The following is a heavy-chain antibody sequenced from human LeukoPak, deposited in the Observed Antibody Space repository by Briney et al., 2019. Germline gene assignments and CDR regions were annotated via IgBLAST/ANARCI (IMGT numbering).Heavy chain of an antibody. D-gene: IGHD3-22*01. V-gene: IGHV1-2*02. Sequence: GASVKVSCKASGYSFTSHYMHWVRQAPGQGLEWMGWINPNSGGTNYAQKFQGRVTMTRDTSISTAYMELSRLRSDDTAVYYCARGNYYDSSGYYYWGQGTLVTVSS. J-gene: IGHJ4*02. CDR1: GYSFTSHY. CDR2: INPNSGGT. CDR3: ARGNYYDSSGYYY.